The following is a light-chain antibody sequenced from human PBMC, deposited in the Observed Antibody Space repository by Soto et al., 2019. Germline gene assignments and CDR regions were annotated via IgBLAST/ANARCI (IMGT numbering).Light chain of an antibody. CDR1: SGHSSYA. Sequence: QSVLTQSPSASAALGASVKLTCTLSSGHSSYAIAWHQQQPEKGPRFLMKLNSDGSHSKGDGISDRFSGSSSVAERYLTMSRLQSEDEADYYCQTWGADSVIFGGGTKLTVL. V-gene: IGLV4-69*01. CDR3: QTWGADSVI. J-gene: IGLJ2*01. CDR2: LNSDGSH.